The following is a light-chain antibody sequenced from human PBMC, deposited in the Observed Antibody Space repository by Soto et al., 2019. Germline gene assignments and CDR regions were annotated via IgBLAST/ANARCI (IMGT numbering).Light chain of an antibody. J-gene: IGKJ2*01. CDR2: KAS. CDR1: QSISSW. CDR3: QQYNSNPYT. V-gene: IGKV1-5*03. Sequence: DIQMTQSPSTLSASVGDRVTITCRASQSISSWLAGYQQKPGKAPKLLIYKASSLESGVPSRFSGRGSGTEFTLTISSLQPDDFTTYYCQQYNSNPYTFGQGTKLEIK.